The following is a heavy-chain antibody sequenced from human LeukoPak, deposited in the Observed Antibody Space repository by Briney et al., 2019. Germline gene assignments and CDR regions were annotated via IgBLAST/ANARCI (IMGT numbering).Heavy chain of an antibody. CDR1: GSTFTRHT. D-gene: IGHD3-22*01. J-gene: IGHJ4*01. CDR2: ISSGSDTI. Sequence: PGGSLRVSCSGSGSTFTRHTMIWVRQAPGKGLEWISYISSGSDTIYYADSVKGRFTVSRDNAKASLYLRMNSLRFEVTAGYFCASDYDRTARFDSWGHGALVPVSS. CDR3: ASDYDRTARFDS. V-gene: IGHV3-48*01.